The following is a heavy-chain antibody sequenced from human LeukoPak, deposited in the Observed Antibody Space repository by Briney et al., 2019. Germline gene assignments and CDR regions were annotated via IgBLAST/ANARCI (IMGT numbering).Heavy chain of an antibody. CDR1: GFTFSTYT. D-gene: IGHD1-1*01. CDR3: ARETQLESFDY. Sequence: GGSLRLSCAASGFTFSTYTMNWVRQAPGQGLEWVSSITSSSSYIHYTDSMKGRFTVSRDNAKNSLYLQMNSLRVEDTAVYYCARETQLESFDYWGQGTLVTVSS. CDR2: ITSSSSYI. V-gene: IGHV3-21*01. J-gene: IGHJ4*02.